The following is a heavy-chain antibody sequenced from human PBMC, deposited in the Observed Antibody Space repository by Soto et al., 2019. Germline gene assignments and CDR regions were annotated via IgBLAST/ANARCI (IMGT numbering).Heavy chain of an antibody. J-gene: IGHJ6*02. Sequence: WTWLRQPPGKPLEWIGYVYSTGTTSYSPSLKSRVDISVDTSENQFPLKLRSVTAADAAVYFCARVSKLVAPKDGKRAYFFAMDVWGHGTTVTVS. D-gene: IGHD6-6*01. CDR2: VYSTGTT. CDR3: ARVSKLVAPKDGKRAYFFAMDV. V-gene: IGHV4-59*01.